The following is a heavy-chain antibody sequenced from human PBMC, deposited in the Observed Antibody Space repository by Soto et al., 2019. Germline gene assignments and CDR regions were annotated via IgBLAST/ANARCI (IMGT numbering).Heavy chain of an antibody. CDR3: AKDVVIATYNWFDP. CDR2: ISGSGGST. CDR1: GFTSSSYA. Sequence: GGSLRLSCAASGFTSSSYAMSWVRQAPGKGLEWVSAISGSGGSTYYADSVKGRFTISRDNSKNTLYLQMNSLRAEDTAVYYCAKDVVIATYNWFDPWGQGTLVTVSS. D-gene: IGHD2-21*01. V-gene: IGHV3-23*01. J-gene: IGHJ5*02.